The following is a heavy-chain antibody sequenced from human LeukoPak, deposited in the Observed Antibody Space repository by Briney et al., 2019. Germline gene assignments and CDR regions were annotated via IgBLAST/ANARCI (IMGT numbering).Heavy chain of an antibody. V-gene: IGHV3-21*01. D-gene: IGHD3-9*01. CDR2: ISSSSYI. CDR3: ARKYYDILTGYSDAFDI. Sequence: PGGSLRLSCAASGFTFSSYSMNWVRQAPGKGLEWVSSISSSSYIYYADSVKGRFTISRDNAKNSLYLQMNSLRAEDTAVYYCARKYYDILTGYSDAFDIWGQGTMVTVSS. CDR1: GFTFSSYS. J-gene: IGHJ3*02.